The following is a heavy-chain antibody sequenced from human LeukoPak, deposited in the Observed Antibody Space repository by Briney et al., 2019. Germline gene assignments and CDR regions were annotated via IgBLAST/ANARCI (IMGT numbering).Heavy chain of an antibody. D-gene: IGHD2-15*01. CDR2: IIPILGIA. Sequence: GASVKVSCKASGGTFSSYAMSWVRQAPGQGLEWMGRIIPILGIANYAQKFQGRVTITADKSTSTAYMELSSLRSEDTAVYYCARERGVVVVAASPPRWYFDLWGRGTMVTVSS. CDR3: ARERGVVVVAASPPRWYFDL. CDR1: GGTFSSYA. V-gene: IGHV1-69*04. J-gene: IGHJ2*01.